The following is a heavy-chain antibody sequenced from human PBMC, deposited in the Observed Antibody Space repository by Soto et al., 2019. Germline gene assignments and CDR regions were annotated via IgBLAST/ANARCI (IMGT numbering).Heavy chain of an antibody. CDR1: GFTVSSNY. V-gene: IGHV3-66*04. Sequence: EVQLVESGGGLVQPGGSLRLSCAASGFTVSSNYMSWVRQAPGKGLEWVSVIYSGGSTYYADSVKGRFTISRDNSKNTLYLHMNSLSAEDTAVYYRARPLRLGEFYWGQGTLVTVSS. D-gene: IGHD3-16*01. J-gene: IGHJ4*02. CDR2: IYSGGST. CDR3: ARPLRLGEFY.